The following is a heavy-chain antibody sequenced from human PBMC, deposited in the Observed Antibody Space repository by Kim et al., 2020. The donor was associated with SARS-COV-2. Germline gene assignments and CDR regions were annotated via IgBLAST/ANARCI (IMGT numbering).Heavy chain of an antibody. Sequence: GGSLRLSCAASGFTFSNAWMSWVRQAPGKGLEWVGRIKSKTDGGTTDYAAPVKGRFTISRDDSKNTLYLQMNSLKTEDTAVYYCTTELYDFWSGLIGYYMDVWGKGTTVTVSS. D-gene: IGHD3-3*01. CDR2: IKSKTDGGTT. J-gene: IGHJ6*03. CDR3: TTELYDFWSGLIGYYMDV. CDR1: GFTFSNAW. V-gene: IGHV3-15*01.